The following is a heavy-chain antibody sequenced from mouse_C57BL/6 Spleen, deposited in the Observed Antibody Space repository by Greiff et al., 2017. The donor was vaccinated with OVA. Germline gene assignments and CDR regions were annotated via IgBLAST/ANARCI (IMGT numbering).Heavy chain of an antibody. Sequence: HVQLQQPGAELVMPGASVKLSCKASGYTFTSYWMHWVKQRPGQGLEWIGEIDPSDSYTNYNQKFKGKSTLTVDKSSSTAYMQLSSLTSEDSAVYYCARSYYSNYERAWFAYWGQGTLVTVSA. CDR3: ARSYYSNYERAWFAY. CDR1: GYTFTSYW. V-gene: IGHV1-69*01. D-gene: IGHD2-5*01. J-gene: IGHJ3*01. CDR2: IDPSDSYT.